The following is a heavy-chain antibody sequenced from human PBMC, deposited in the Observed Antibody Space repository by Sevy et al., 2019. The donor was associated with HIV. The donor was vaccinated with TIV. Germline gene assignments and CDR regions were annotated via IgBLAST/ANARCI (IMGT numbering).Heavy chain of an antibody. CDR3: ARDGVSSGWYRGYYFDN. Sequence: GGSLRLSCAASGFRLGTSWMSWVRQAPGKGLDWVTFISYDGTDNYYADSVKGRFTISRDNSKNTLDLQMNSLRPEDTAIYYCARDGVSSGWYRGYYFDNWGQGTLVTASS. J-gene: IGHJ4*02. CDR2: ISYDGTDN. D-gene: IGHD6-19*01. V-gene: IGHV3-30*03. CDR1: GFRLGTSW.